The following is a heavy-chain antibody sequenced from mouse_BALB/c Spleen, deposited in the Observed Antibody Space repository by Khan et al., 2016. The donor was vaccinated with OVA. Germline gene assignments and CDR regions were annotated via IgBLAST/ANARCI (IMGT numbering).Heavy chain of an antibody. CDR1: GYTFTDYV. CDR3: AKIFYGNSYAMDY. J-gene: IGHJ4*01. D-gene: IGHD2-1*01. V-gene: IGHV1-77*01. CDR2: IYPGSGSI. Sequence: VQLQESGPELVKPGASVKMSCKASGYTFTDYVISWVKQRTGQGLEWIGEIYPGSGSIYYNEKFKGKATLTADTSSNTAYMQLSSLTSEDSAVLFCAKIFYGNSYAMDYWGQGTSVTVSS.